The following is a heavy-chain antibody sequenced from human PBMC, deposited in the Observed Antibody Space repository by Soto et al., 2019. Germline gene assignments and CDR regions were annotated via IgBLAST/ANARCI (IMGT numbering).Heavy chain of an antibody. CDR1: GYRFISYG. CDR3: ARDLGADVGVTSGWFEP. Sequence: QVQLVQSGAEVKKPGASVKISCKAPGYRFISYGITWVRQAPGQGLEWMGWISVYNGTTNYAQELQGRVTMTTDTSPSTVYMELRSQRSDDTAVYYCARDLGADVGVTSGWFEPWGQGTLVTVSS. D-gene: IGHD2-21*02. J-gene: IGHJ5*02. CDR2: ISVYNGTT. V-gene: IGHV1-18*01.